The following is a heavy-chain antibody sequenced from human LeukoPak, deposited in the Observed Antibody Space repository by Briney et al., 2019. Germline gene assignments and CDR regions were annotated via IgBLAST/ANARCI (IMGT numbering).Heavy chain of an antibody. CDR3: AKRGNSWDLFDY. CDR1: GFTFSSYV. D-gene: IGHD6-13*01. J-gene: IGHJ4*02. V-gene: IGHV3-23*01. CDR2: IGGSVGSM. Sequence: GGSLRLSCAASGFTFSSYVMSWVRQAPGKGLEWVSNIGGSVGSMFYAASVKGRFAISRDNSKNTLYLQMNNLRVEDTAVYYCAKRGNSWDLFDYWGQGTLVTVSS.